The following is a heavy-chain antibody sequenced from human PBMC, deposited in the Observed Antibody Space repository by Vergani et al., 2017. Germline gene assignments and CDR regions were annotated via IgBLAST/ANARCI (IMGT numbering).Heavy chain of an antibody. CDR1: GFSLNTRGVS. J-gene: IGHJ6*03. D-gene: IGHD1-7*01. CDR3: VYKKTECGTTGCFYPFYYYSDMDV. V-gene: IGHV2-5*04. Sequence: QITLKESGPTLVKPTQTLTLTCTFSGFSLNTRGVSVAWIRQPPGKALDWLARIYWNDDKNYSPSLNNRVNITKDTSKNQVVLTMTNMDYVDTGTYYCVYKKTECGTTGCFYPFYYYSDMDVWGKGTTVTVSS. CDR2: IYWNDDK.